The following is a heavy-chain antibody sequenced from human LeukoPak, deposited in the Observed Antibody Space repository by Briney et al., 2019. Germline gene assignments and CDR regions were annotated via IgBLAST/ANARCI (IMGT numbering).Heavy chain of an antibody. J-gene: IGHJ3*02. CDR2: IWYDGGNK. CDR1: GFTFSSYG. D-gene: IGHD3-16*01. Sequence: GGSLRLSCAESGFTFSSYGMHWVRQAPGKGLEWVAVIWYDGGNKYYADSVKGRFTISRDNSKNTLYLQMNSLRAEDTAVYYCARDWGGYGAPNLDTFDIWGQGTMVTVSS. V-gene: IGHV3-33*01. CDR3: ARDWGGYGAPNLDTFDI.